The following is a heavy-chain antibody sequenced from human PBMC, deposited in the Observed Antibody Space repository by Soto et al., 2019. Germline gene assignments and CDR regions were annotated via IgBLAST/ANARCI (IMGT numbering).Heavy chain of an antibody. CDR2: IYHSGSP. CDR3: ASAGAATLSAY. V-gene: IGHV4-30-2*02. D-gene: IGHD2-15*01. J-gene: IGHJ4*02. CDR1: GGSISRGGYS. Sequence: SETLSLTCAVSGGSISRGGYSWSWIRQPPGKGLEWIGYIYHSGSPNYNPSLKSRVTIPVDTSKNQFSLNLSSVTAADTAVYYCASAGAATLSAYWGQGTLVTVSS.